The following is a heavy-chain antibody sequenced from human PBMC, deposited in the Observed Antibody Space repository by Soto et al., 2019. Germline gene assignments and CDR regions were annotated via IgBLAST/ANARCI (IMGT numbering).Heavy chain of an antibody. CDR1: GLTFSSYG. CDR3: ARDATNIGFLGYHYYSLDV. J-gene: IGHJ6*02. CDR2: IWYDGSNK. V-gene: IGHV3-33*01. D-gene: IGHD3-3*01. Sequence: RLSCAASGLTFSSYGMHWVRQAPGKGLEWVAVIWYDGSNKYYADSVKGRFTISRDNSKNTLYLQMNSLRAEDTAVYYCARDATNIGFLGYHYYSLDVWGQGTRVTVSS.